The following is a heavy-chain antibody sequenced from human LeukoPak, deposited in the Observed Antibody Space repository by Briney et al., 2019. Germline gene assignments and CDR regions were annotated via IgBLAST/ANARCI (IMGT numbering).Heavy chain of an antibody. V-gene: IGHV4-34*01. D-gene: IGHD3-10*01. CDR2: INHSGST. CDR1: GGSFSGYY. J-gene: IGHJ3*02. Sequence: SETLSLTCAVYGGSFSGYYWSWIRQPPGKGLEWIGEINHSGSTNYNPSLKSRVTISVDTSKNQFSLKLSSVTAADTAVYYCARAPGVLGAFDIWGQGTMVTISS. CDR3: ARAPGVLGAFDI.